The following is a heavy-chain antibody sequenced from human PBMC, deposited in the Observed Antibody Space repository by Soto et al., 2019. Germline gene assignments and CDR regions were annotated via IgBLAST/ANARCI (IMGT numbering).Heavy chain of an antibody. Sequence: ASVKVSCKASGYTFTSYGISWVRQAPGQGLEWMGWISAYNGNTNYAQKLQGRVTMTTDTSTSTAYMELRSLRSDDTAVYYCARDPFPYYDFWSGYSRYYYYMDVWGKGTTVT. J-gene: IGHJ6*03. D-gene: IGHD3-3*01. CDR1: GYTFTSYG. CDR3: ARDPFPYYDFWSGYSRYYYYMDV. V-gene: IGHV1-18*01. CDR2: ISAYNGNT.